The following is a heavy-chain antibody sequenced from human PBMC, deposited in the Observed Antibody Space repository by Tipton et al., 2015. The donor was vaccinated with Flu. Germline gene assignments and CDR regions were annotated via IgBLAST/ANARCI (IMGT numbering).Heavy chain of an antibody. J-gene: IGHJ4*02. CDR2: IHYSGST. CDR1: GDSISSNNYY. D-gene: IGHD2-15*01. Sequence: TLSLTCNVSGDSISSNNYYWNWIRQHPGKGLEWIGYIHYSGSTYYNPSLKSRLTISVDTSKNQFSLKLTSVTAADTAVYFCAKDLPATGSLGYWGQGTLVTVSP. V-gene: IGHV4-31*03. CDR3: AKDLPATGSLGY.